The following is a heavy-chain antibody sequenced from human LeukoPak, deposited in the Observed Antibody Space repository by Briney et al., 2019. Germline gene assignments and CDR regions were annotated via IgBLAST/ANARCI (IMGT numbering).Heavy chain of an antibody. V-gene: IGHV3-30-3*01. J-gene: IGHJ6*02. CDR3: ARDYYDMALGGYYGMDV. CDR1: GFTFSSYA. D-gene: IGHD3-16*01. Sequence: SGGSLRLSCAASGFTFSSYAMHWVRPAPGKGLEGVAVISYDGSSKYYADSVKGRFTISRDNSKNTLYLQMNSLRAEDTAVYYCARDYYDMALGGYYGMDVWGQGTTVTVSS. CDR2: ISYDGSSK.